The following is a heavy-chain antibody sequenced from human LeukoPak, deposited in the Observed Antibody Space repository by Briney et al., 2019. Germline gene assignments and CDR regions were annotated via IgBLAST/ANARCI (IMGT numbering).Heavy chain of an antibody. Sequence: ASVKVSCKASGYTFTGYYMHWVRQAPGQGLEWMGWINPNSGGTNYAQKFQGRVTMTRDTSISTAYMELSRLRSDDTAVYYCARESHILTGYAFDYWGQGTLVTVSS. D-gene: IGHD3-9*01. CDR2: INPNSGGT. J-gene: IGHJ4*02. V-gene: IGHV1-2*02. CDR3: ARESHILTGYAFDY. CDR1: GYTFTGYY.